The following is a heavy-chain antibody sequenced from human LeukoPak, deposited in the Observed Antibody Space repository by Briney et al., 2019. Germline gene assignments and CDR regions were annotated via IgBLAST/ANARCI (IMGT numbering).Heavy chain of an antibody. CDR3: ARGSGQLAPGGYYYYYYMDV. D-gene: IGHD6-6*01. J-gene: IGHJ6*03. CDR1: GYTFTSYG. Sequence: GASVKVSCKASGYTFTSYGISWVRQAPGQGLEWMGWISAYNGNTNYAQKLQGRVTMTTDTSTSTAYMELRSLRSDDTAVYYCARGSGQLAPGGYYYYYYMDVWGKGTTVTVSS. V-gene: IGHV1-18*01. CDR2: ISAYNGNT.